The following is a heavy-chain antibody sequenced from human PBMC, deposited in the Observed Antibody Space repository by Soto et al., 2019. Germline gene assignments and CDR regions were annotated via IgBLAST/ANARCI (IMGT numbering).Heavy chain of an antibody. CDR2: IGTSGKTI. CDR1: GFTFSSYE. J-gene: IGHJ6*02. D-gene: IGHD4-4*01. V-gene: IGHV3-48*03. CDR3: ARDPAIYSGKFDYGLDV. Sequence: GGSLRLSCAVSGFTFSSYEMNWVRQAPGKGLEWVSYIGTSGKTIYYADSVRGRFTISRDNAKNSLYLQMNSLRAEDTAVYFCARDPAIYSGKFDYGLDVWGRGTTVTVSS.